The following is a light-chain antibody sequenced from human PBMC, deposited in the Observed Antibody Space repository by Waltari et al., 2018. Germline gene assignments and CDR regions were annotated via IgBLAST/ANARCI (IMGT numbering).Light chain of an antibody. J-gene: IGLJ2*01. Sequence: QAVLTQPASLSASPGASVSPTCTFRSGIAVATFKIYWYQHRPGSPPRFLLKCRSDSTEQRGSGVPSRFSVSKDSSANAALLLISGLQSEDEADYYCMILYNDAVVFGGGTKLTVL. CDR3: MILYNDAVV. V-gene: IGLV5-45*01. CDR2: CRSDSTE. CDR1: SGIAVATFK.